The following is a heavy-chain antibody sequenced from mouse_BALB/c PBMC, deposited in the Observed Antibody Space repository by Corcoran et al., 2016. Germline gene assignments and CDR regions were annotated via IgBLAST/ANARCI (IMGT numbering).Heavy chain of an antibody. CDR1: GFNIKDTY. J-gene: IGHJ1*01. V-gene: IGHV14-3*02. CDR3: SRWDWYFYV. Sequence: EVQLQQSGAELVKPGASVKLSCTASGFNIKDTYMHWVKQRPEQGLEWIGRIDPANGNTKYDPKFQGKATITADTSSNTAYLQLSSLTSEDTAVYYCSRWDWYFYVWGAGTTVTVSS. CDR2: IDPANGNT.